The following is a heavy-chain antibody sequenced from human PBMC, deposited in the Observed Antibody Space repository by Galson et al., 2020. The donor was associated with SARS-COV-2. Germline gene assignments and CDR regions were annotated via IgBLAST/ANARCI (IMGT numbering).Heavy chain of an antibody. V-gene: IGHV4-30-2*01. CDR1: GTSISSGSYS. D-gene: IGHD4-17*01. CDR3: ARLHYGEYAPEAFDI. J-gene: IGHJ3*02. CDR2: ISHSGGT. Sequence: SETLSLTCAVSGTSISSGSYSWNWIRQPPGKGLEWIGYISHSGGTYYNPSLKSRVTISGDRSKNQFSLRLSSVTAADTAVYYCARLHYGEYAPEAFDIWGPGKRGTV.